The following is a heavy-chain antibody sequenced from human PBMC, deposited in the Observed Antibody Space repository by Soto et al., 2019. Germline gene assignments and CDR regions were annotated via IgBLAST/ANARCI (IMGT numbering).Heavy chain of an antibody. J-gene: IGHJ4*02. CDR2: IIPIFGTA. V-gene: IGHV1-69*13. D-gene: IGHD6-6*01. CDR1: GGTFSSYA. CDR3: ARTSSEYSSSSIDY. Sequence: GASVKVSCKASGGTFSSYAISWVRQAPGQGLEWMGGIIPIFGTANYAQKFQGRVTITADESTSTAYMELSSLRSEDTAVYYCARTSSEYSSSSIDYWGQGTLVTVSS.